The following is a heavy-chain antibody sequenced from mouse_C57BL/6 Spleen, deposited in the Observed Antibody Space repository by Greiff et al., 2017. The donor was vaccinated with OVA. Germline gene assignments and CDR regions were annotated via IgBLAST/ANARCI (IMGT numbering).Heavy chain of an antibody. CDR2: ISSGGSYT. CDR3: ARPDDGYYVDWFAY. J-gene: IGHJ3*01. V-gene: IGHV5-6*01. Sequence: EVMLVESGGDLVKPGGSLKLSCAASGFTFSSYGMSWVRQTPDKRLEWVATISSGGSYTYYPDSVKGRFTISRDNAKNTLYLQMSSLKSEDTAMYYCARPDDGYYVDWFAYWGQGTLVTVSA. CDR1: GFTFSSYG. D-gene: IGHD2-3*01.